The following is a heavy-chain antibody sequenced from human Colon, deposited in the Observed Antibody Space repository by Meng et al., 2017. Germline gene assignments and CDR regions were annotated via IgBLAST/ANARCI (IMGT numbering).Heavy chain of an antibody. D-gene: IGHD6-6*01. J-gene: IGHJ5*02. CDR1: GYTFTSYD. CDR2: MNPNSGNT. V-gene: IGHV1-8*01. Sequence: QVTLVQSGAEVKKPGSSVKVSCKASGYTFTSYDINWVRQATGQGLEWMGWMNPNSGNTGYAQKFQGRVTMTRNTSISTAYMELSSLTSEDTAVYYCARGLRIEARPEWFDPWGQGTLVTVSS. CDR3: ARGLRIEARPEWFDP.